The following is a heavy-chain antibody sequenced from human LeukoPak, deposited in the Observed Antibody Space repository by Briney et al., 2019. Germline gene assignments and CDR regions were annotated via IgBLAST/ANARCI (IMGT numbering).Heavy chain of an antibody. V-gene: IGHV3-21*01. CDR3: ARASDHDWGSYRWDAFDI. J-gene: IGHJ3*02. CDR2: ISSSGSYI. Sequence: GGSLSLSCAASTFTFSSYTMNWVRQAPGTGLEWVASISSSGSYIYYADSLKGRFTVSRDNARKSLYLQMTSLRAEDTAVYYCARASDHDWGSYRWDAFDIWGQGTMVTVSS. CDR1: TFTFSSYT. D-gene: IGHD3-16*02.